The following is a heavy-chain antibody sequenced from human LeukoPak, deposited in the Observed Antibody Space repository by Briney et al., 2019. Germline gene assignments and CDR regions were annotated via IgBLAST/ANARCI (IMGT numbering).Heavy chain of an antibody. CDR2: MNTNSGNT. Sequence: MNTNSGNTGYAQKFQGRVTMTRNTSISTAYMELSSLRSEDTAVYYCARNGPSADDAFDIWGQGTMVTVSS. D-gene: IGHD2-8*01. J-gene: IGHJ3*02. CDR3: ARNGPSADDAFDI. V-gene: IGHV1-8*01.